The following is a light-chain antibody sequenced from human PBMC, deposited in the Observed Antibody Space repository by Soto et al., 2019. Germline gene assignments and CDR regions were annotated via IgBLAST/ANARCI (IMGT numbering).Light chain of an antibody. Sequence: CTLSASLPDRFPSFRLTIQSVSRWLAWYQQKPGKAPKLLIYDASTLESGVPSRFSGSGSGTEFTLSISSLQAHDFASYYCQHYMSYPWTFGRGTKVDIK. CDR3: QHYMSYPWT. V-gene: IGKV1-5*02. CDR1: QSVSRW. CDR2: DAS. J-gene: IGKJ1*01.